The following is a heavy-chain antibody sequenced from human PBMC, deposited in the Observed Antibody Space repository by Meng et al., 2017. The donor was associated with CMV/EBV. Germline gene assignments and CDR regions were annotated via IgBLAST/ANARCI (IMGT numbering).Heavy chain of an antibody. J-gene: IGHJ5*02. D-gene: IGHD2-2*01. Sequence: GESLKISCKGSGYIFTNYWIAWVRQMPGKGLEWMGIIYPGDSDTRYSPSFQGHVTISVDKSITTAYLQWSRLKASDTAMYYCSRHKKAPYCTSTSCFETFGWFDPWGQGTLVTVSS. CDR1: GYIFTNYW. CDR3: SRHKKAPYCTSTSCFETFGWFDP. V-gene: IGHV5-51*01. CDR2: IYPGDSDT.